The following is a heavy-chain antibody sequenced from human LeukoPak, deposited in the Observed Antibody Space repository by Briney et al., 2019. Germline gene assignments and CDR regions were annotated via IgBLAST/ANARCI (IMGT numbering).Heavy chain of an antibody. CDR2: IKKDGSER. Sequence: GGSLRLSCAASGFTFSDYWMTWVRQAPGKGLEWVANIKKDGSERYYVDSVKGRFTISRDNAKNSLYLQMNSLRAEDTAVYYCALVVFAGDFDYWGQGTLVTVSS. CDR3: ALVVFAGDFDY. J-gene: IGHJ4*02. V-gene: IGHV3-7*01. CDR1: GFTFSDYW. D-gene: IGHD2-2*01.